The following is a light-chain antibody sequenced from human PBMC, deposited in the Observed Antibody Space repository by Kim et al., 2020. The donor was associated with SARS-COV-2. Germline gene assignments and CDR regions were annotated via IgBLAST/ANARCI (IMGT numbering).Light chain of an antibody. J-gene: IGLJ2*01. V-gene: IGLV3-1*01. CDR1: KLGNKY. CDR3: QTWDSSVV. CDR2: QDD. Sequence: SYELTQPPSVSVSPGQTASITCSGDKLGNKYTCWYQQKPGQSPVLVIYQDDRRPSGIPERFSGSNSGNTATLTISGTQPMDEADYYCQTWDSSVVFGGGTQLTVL.